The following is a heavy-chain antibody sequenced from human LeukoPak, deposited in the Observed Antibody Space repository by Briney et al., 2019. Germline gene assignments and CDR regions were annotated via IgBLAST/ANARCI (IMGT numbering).Heavy chain of an antibody. CDR1: GYSFTSYW. V-gene: IGHV5-51*01. CDR3: ARPGPATTVTDAFDI. J-gene: IGHJ3*02. Sequence: GESLKISCKGSGYSFTSYWIGWVRQMPGKGLEWMGIIYPGDSGTRYSPSFQGQVTISADKSISTAYLQWSSLKASDTAMYYCARPGPATTVTDAFDIWGQGTMVTVSS. CDR2: IYPGDSGT. D-gene: IGHD4-17*01.